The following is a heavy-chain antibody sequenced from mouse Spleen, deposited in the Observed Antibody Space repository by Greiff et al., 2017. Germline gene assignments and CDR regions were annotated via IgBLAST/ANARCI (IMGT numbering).Heavy chain of an antibody. V-gene: IGHV14-3*02. CDR3: ARYDGYYGSYAMDY. CDR1: GFNIKDTY. D-gene: IGHD2-3*01. CDR2: IDPANGNT. Sequence: EVQLVESGAELVKPGASVKLSCTASGFNIKDTYMHWVKQRPEQGLEWIGRIDPANGNTKYDPKFQGKATITADTSSNTAYLQLSSLTSEDTAVYYCARYDGYYGSYAMDYWGQGTSVTVSS. J-gene: IGHJ4*01.